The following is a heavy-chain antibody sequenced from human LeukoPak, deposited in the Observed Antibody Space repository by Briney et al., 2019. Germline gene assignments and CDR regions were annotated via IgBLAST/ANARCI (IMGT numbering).Heavy chain of an antibody. CDR1: GYTFTNYY. CDR2: TNPDGGST. V-gene: IGHV1-46*01. CDR3: ARVSVVVPDY. Sequence: ASVKVSCKASGYTFTNYYMHWVRQAPGQRFEWMGMTNPDGGSTTYAQKLQGRVTMTTDTSTSTAYMELRSLRSDDTAVYYCARVSVVVPDYWGQGTLVTVSS. D-gene: IGHD2-2*01. J-gene: IGHJ4*02.